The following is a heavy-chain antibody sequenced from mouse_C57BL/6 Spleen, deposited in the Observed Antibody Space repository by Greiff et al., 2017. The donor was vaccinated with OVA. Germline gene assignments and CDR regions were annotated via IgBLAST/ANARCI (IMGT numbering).Heavy chain of an antibody. CDR3: ARSKPYFDY. CDR2: INPSTGGT. V-gene: IGHV1-42*01. J-gene: IGHJ2*01. CDR1: GYSFTGYY. Sequence: VQLKQSGPELVKPGASVKISCKASGYSFTGYYMNWVKQSPEKSLEWIGEINPSTGGTTYNQKFKAKATLTVDKSSSTAYMQLKSLTSEDSAVYYCARSKPYFDYWGQGTTLTVSS.